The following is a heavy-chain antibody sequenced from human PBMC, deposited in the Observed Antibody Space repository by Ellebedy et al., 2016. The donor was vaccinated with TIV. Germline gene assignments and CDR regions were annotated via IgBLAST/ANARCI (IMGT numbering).Heavy chain of an antibody. CDR1: GFTFSSSA. CDR3: ATTTGYGTGWFGRNDY. D-gene: IGHD6-19*01. CDR2: IRSGGDT. J-gene: IGHJ4*02. V-gene: IGHV3-23*01. Sequence: GESLKISCAASGFTFSSSAMSWVRQAPGMGLEWVSSIRSGGDTFYADSVKGRFTISRDISESTLYLQMNSLTVEDTALYYCATTTGYGTGWFGRNDYWGQGTLVTVPS.